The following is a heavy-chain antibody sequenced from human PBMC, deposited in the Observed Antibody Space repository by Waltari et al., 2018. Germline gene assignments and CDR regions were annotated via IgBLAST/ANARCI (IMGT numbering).Heavy chain of an antibody. V-gene: IGHV3-33*06. D-gene: IGHD6-25*01. CDR2: IWYDGMNK. CDR3: AKEAATSPGY. CDR1: GFTFSSYG. Sequence: QVQLVESGGGVVQPGRSLRLSCAASGFTFSSYGMHWVRQAPGKGLEWVAVIWYDGMNKYYADSVKGRFTISRDNSKNTLYLQMNSLRAEDTAVYYCAKEAATSPGYWGQGTLVTVSS. J-gene: IGHJ4*02.